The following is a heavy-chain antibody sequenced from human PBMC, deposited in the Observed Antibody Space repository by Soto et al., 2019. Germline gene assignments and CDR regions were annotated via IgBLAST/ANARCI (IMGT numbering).Heavy chain of an antibody. J-gene: IGHJ4*02. CDR1: GYTFTHYY. D-gene: IGHD6-13*01. CDR3: ARDLAAGDH. CDR2: INPASGST. Sequence: QVQLVQSGAEVKKPGASVKLSCRTSGYTFTHYYIHWVRQAPGQGLEWLAIINPASGSTNYAQDFQGRVTLTMDTSTTTVYMELIGLRAEDTAIFYCARDLAAGDHWCQGTLVTVSS. V-gene: IGHV1-46*01.